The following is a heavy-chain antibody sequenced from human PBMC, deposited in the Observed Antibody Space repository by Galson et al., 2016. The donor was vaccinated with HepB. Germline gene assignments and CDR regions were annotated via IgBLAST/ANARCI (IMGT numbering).Heavy chain of an antibody. J-gene: IGHJ6*04. V-gene: IGHV4-39*01. Sequence: SETLSLTCTVSGGSISSSTYYWGWIWQPPGKGLEWIGSLYNGRTYYNPSLKSRVTISVDTSKNQFSLKLSSVTAADTAVYYCATLDFWSGYFYYGMDVWGKGTTVTVSS. D-gene: IGHD3-3*01. CDR3: ATLDFWSGYFYYGMDV. CDR1: GGSISSSTYY. CDR2: LYNGRT.